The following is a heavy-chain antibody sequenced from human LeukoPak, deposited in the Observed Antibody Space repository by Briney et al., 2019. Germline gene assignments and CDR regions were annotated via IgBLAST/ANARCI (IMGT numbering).Heavy chain of an antibody. CDR1: GGTFSSYA. CDR2: ISAYNGNT. Sequence: ASVKVSCKASGGTFSSYAISWVRQAPGQGLEWMGWISAYNGNTINTQKLQGRVTMTTDTSTSTAYMELRSLRSDDTAVYYCARDPYSGSPNWFDPWGQGTLVTVSS. V-gene: IGHV1-18*01. CDR3: ARDPYSGSPNWFDP. J-gene: IGHJ5*02. D-gene: IGHD1-26*01.